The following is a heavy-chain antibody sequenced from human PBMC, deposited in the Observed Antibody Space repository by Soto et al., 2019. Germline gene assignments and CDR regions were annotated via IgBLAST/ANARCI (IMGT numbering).Heavy chain of an antibody. D-gene: IGHD2-15*01. CDR3: AKDQDSLFYYYYGMDV. V-gene: IGHV3-23*01. Sequence: PXXSLRLSCAASGFTFSSYAMSWVPQAPEKGLEWVSAISGSGGSTYYADSVKGRFTISRDNSKNTLYLQMNSLRAEATAVYYCAKDQDSLFYYYYGMDVWGQGTTVTVSS. J-gene: IGHJ6*02. CDR1: GFTFSSYA. CDR2: ISGSGGST.